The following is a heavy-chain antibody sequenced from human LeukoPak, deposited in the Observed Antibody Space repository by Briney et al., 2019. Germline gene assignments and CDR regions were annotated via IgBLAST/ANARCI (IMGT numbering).Heavy chain of an antibody. CDR2: IYYSGST. CDR1: GGSISSSSYY. Sequence: SETLSLTCTVSGGSISSSSYYWGWIRQPPGKGLEWIGSIYYSGSTYYNPSLKSRVTISVDTPKNQFSLKLSSVTAADTAVYYCARHFQGVVPAAIGYWGQGTLVTVSS. D-gene: IGHD2-2*01. V-gene: IGHV4-39*01. CDR3: ARHFQGVVPAAIGY. J-gene: IGHJ4*02.